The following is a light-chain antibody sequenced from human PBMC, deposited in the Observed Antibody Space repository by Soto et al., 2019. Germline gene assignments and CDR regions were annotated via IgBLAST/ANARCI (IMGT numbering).Light chain of an antibody. J-gene: IGKJ5*01. Sequence: DIQMTQSPSTLSASVGDRVTITCRASQSISSWLAWYQQKPGKAPKLLIYKASSLESGVQSRFRGSGSGTDFTFTISRLQPEDIATYYRQQYENLPTFGQGTRLEIK. V-gene: IGKV1-5*03. CDR3: QQYENLPT. CDR1: QSISSW. CDR2: KAS.